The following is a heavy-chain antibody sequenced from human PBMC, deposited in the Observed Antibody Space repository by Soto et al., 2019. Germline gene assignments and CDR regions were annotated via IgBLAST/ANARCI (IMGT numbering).Heavy chain of an antibody. D-gene: IGHD3-10*02. Sequence: PSETMSLTCTVSGGSISSTSYYWSCSRQPTGKGLEWIGSIYYSGSTYYNPSLKSRVTISVDTSKNQFSLRLSSVTAADTAVYYCARSVPEAGQFDCWGQGTLVTVSS. CDR1: GGSISSTSYY. V-gene: IGHV4-39*01. CDR3: ARSVPEAGQFDC. J-gene: IGHJ4*02. CDR2: IYYSGST.